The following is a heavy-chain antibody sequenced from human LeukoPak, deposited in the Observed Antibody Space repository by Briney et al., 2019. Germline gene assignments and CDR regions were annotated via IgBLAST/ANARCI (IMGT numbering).Heavy chain of an antibody. CDR1: GFTFSTYS. CDR2: ISSISHYI. Sequence: PGGSLRLSCAASGFTFSTYSMNWVRQAPGKGLEWVSTISSISHYIYYAGSVKGRFTISRDNARNSLYLQMNSLRVEDTAVYYCARDLSTSLPGGFDYWGQGTLVTVSS. V-gene: IGHV3-21*01. CDR3: ARDLSTSLPGGFDY. D-gene: IGHD2-2*01. J-gene: IGHJ4*02.